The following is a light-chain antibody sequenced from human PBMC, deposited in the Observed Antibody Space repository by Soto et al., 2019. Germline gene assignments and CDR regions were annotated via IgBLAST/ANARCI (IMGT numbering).Light chain of an antibody. CDR1: GSDVGGYNY. CDR3: RYYTSSSKYV. V-gene: IGLV2-14*03. J-gene: IGLJ1*01. Sequence: QSALTQPASVSVSPGQSITISCTGTGSDVGGYNYVSWYQQHPGKAPKLMIYDVNYRPSGISHRFSGSKSGNTASLAISGLQAEDEADHFCRYYTSSSKYVFGTGTKVPGL. CDR2: DVN.